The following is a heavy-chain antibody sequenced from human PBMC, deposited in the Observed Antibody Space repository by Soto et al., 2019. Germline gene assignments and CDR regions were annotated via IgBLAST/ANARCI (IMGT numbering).Heavy chain of an antibody. CDR2: VYYSGTT. CDR3: ARTTAVPNTLRSRSFFDY. Sequence: PSETLSLTCSVSGGSVSNKTYYWSWIRQPPGKRLEWIGYVYYSGTTNYNPSLKSRVTISVDLSKNQFSLRLSSVTTADTALYYCARTTAVPNTLRSRSFFDYWGQGTLVTVSS. V-gene: IGHV4-61*01. CDR1: GGSVSNKTYY. D-gene: IGHD4-17*01. J-gene: IGHJ4*02.